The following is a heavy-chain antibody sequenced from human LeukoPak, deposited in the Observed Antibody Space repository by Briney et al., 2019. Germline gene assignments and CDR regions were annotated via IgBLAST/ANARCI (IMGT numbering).Heavy chain of an antibody. V-gene: IGHV4-39*01. CDR2: IYYSGST. Sequence: SETLSLTCTVSGGSISSSSYYWGWIRQPPGKGLEWIGSIYYSGSTYYNPSLKSRVTISVDTSKNQFSLKLSSVTAADTAVYYCARIRYNWNYVLGWGQGTLVTVSS. D-gene: IGHD1-7*01. CDR3: ARIRYNWNYVLG. J-gene: IGHJ4*02. CDR1: GGSISSSSYY.